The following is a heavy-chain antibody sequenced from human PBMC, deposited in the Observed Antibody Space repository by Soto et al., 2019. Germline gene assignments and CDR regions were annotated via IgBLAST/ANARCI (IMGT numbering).Heavy chain of an antibody. D-gene: IGHD3-22*01. CDR1: GFTLSDYY. CDR2: ISSSGSDI. V-gene: IGHV3-11*01. Sequence: PGGSLRLSCAASGFTLSDYYMSWIRQAPGKGLEWIAYISSSGSDIYHADSVKGRFAISWDNTKNSVYLQMNSLRVEDTAVYYCVEGSTLSPGRSGYWGQGTRVTVSS. CDR3: VEGSTLSPGRSGY. J-gene: IGHJ4*02.